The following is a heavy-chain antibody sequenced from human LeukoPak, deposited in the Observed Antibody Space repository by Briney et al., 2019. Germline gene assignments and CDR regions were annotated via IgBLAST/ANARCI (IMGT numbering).Heavy chain of an antibody. CDR2: ISWDGGSI. D-gene: IGHD6-13*01. J-gene: IGHJ4*02. V-gene: IGHV3-43D*03. CDR1: GFTFDDYV. CDR3: AKSLIAAAAPGGGDY. Sequence: GGSLRLSCAASGFTFDDYVMHWVRQAPGKGLERVSLISWDGGSIYYADSVKGRFTISRDNSKNTLYLQMNSLRAEDTAVYYCAKSLIAAAAPGGGDYWGQGTLVTVSS.